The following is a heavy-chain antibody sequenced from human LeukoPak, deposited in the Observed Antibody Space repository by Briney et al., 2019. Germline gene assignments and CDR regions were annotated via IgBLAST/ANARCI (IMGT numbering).Heavy chain of an antibody. D-gene: IGHD2-15*01. CDR3: SAALYSGGWHYFDY. V-gene: IGHV3-21*01. CDR1: GFTFSTFS. J-gene: IGHJ4*02. Sequence: GGSLRLSCAASGFTFSTFSMNWVRQAPGKGLEWVSSMSYSGGSTYYADSVKGRSTISRDNAKSTLYLQMNSLRAEDTAVYYCSAALYSGGWHYFDYWGQGILVTVSS. CDR2: MSYSGGST.